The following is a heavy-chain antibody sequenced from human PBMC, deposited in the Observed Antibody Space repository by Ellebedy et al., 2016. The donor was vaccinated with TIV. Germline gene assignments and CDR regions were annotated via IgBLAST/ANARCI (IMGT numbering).Heavy chain of an antibody. J-gene: IGHJ4*02. D-gene: IGHD2-15*01. V-gene: IGHV4-34*01. CDR2: INHSGST. CDR1: GGSFSGYY. CDR3: ASSPLGYCSGGSCYSDY. Sequence: MPSETLSLTCAVYGGSFSGYYWSWIRQPPGKGLEWIGEINHSGSTNYNQSLKSRVTISVDTSKNQFSLKLSSVTAADTAVYYCASSPLGYCSGGSCYSDYWGQGTLVTVSS.